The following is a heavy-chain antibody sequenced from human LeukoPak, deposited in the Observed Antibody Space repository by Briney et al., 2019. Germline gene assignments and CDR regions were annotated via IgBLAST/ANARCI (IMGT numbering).Heavy chain of an antibody. V-gene: IGHV4-61*02. CDR3: ARGEYCSRTRCYPPPLYYYSHGMDV. Sequence: PSQTLSLTCTVSGDSISSANFYWSWIRQPAGKGLEWIRRIYTSGGTNYNPSLKSRVTISVDTSRNQFSLKLGSVTAADTAVYYCARGEYCSRTRCYPPPLYYYSHGMDVWGQGTPVTVSS. D-gene: IGHD2-2*01. CDR2: IYTSGGT. J-gene: IGHJ6*02. CDR1: GDSISSANFY.